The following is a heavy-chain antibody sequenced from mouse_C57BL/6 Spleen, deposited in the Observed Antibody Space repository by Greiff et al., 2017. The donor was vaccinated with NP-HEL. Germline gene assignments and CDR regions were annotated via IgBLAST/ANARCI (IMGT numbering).Heavy chain of an antibody. CDR2: ISYDGSN. D-gene: IGHD1-1*01. Sequence: DVQLQESGPGLVKPSQSLSLTCSVTGYSITSGYYWNWIRQFPGNKLEWMGYISYDGSNNYNPSLKNRISITRDTSKNQFFLKLNSVTTEDTATYYCARGDYYGSSYDYFDYWGQGTTLTVSS. J-gene: IGHJ2*01. CDR3: ARGDYYGSSYDYFDY. CDR1: GYSITSGYY. V-gene: IGHV3-6*01.